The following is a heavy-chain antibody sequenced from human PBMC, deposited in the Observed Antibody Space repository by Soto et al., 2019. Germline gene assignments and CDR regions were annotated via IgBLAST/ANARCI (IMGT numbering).Heavy chain of an antibody. D-gene: IGHD2-2*02. J-gene: IGHJ6*02. CDR3: ARGGVVPAAISRLYYYYYGLDV. V-gene: IGHV3-11*01. Sequence: GGSLGLSYAASGFTFSDYYMTWIRQAPGKGLEWVSYISSSRSTIYYADSVKGRFTISRDNAKNSLYLQMNSLRAEDTAVYYCARGGVVPAAISRLYYYYYGLDVWGQGTTVTVSS. CDR1: GFTFSDYY. CDR2: ISSSRSTI.